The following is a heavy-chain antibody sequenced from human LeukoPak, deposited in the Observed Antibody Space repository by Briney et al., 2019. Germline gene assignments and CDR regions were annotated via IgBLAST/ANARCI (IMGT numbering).Heavy chain of an antibody. CDR3: ARGGIAARPRDFDY. V-gene: IGHV4-34*01. Sequence: PSETLSLTCAVYGGSFSGYYWSWIRQPPGKGLEWIGEINHSGSTNYNPSLKSRVTISVDTSKNQFPLKLSSVTAADTAVYYCARGGIAARPRDFDYWGQGTLVTVSS. D-gene: IGHD6-6*01. J-gene: IGHJ4*02. CDR2: INHSGST. CDR1: GGSFSGYY.